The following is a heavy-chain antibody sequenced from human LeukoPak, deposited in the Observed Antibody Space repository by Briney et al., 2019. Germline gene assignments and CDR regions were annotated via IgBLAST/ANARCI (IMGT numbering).Heavy chain of an antibody. CDR1: GGSISSSSYY. D-gene: IGHD2-2*02. J-gene: IGHJ4*02. CDR3: ATPLCGLVRCSSTSCYRFDY. V-gene: IGHV4-39*01. CDR2: IYYSGST. Sequence: PSETLSLTXTVSGGSISSSSYYWGWIRQPPGKGLEWIGSIYYSGSTYYNPSLKSRVTISVDTSKNQFSLKLSSVTAADTAVYYCATPLCGLVRCSSTSCYRFDYWGQGTLVTVSS.